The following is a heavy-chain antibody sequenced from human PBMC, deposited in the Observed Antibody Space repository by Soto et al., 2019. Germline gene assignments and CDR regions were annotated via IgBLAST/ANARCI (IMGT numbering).Heavy chain of an antibody. D-gene: IGHD2-21*02. CDR3: ARAEVTTLPNFHY. Sequence: ASVKVSCKASAYTFTGYYIHWVRQDPGQGLQWMGWINPNSGATNSAQNFQGRITMTRDTAITTAYMELSRLRSDDTAVYYGARAEVTTLPNFHYWGQGTQVTVSS. CDR2: INPNSGAT. CDR1: AYTFTGYY. V-gene: IGHV1-2*02. J-gene: IGHJ4*02.